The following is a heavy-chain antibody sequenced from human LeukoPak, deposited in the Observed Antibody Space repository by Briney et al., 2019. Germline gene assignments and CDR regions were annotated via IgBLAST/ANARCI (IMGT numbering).Heavy chain of an antibody. V-gene: IGHV3-23*01. CDR3: AKYSVQLWDNFDY. CDR1: GFTFSSYA. D-gene: IGHD5-18*01. Sequence: GGSLRLSCTASGFTFSSYAMSWVRQAPGKGLEWVSTISGSGGSTYYADSVKGRFTISRDNSKNTLYLQMNSLRAEDTAVYYCAKYSVQLWDNFDYRGQGTLVTVSS. J-gene: IGHJ4*02. CDR2: ISGSGGST.